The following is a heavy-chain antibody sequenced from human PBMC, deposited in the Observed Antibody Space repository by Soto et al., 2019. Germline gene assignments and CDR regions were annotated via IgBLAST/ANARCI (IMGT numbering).Heavy chain of an antibody. CDR3: ARVPLSSDSSGYYYDHYYGMDV. CDR1: GYTFTSYS. D-gene: IGHD3-22*01. V-gene: IGHV1-46*01. CDR2: INPSAGST. J-gene: IGHJ6*02. Sequence: ASVKVSCKASGYTFTSYSIRWARQAPGQGLEWVGIINPSAGSTSYAQNFQGRVTMTRDTSTSSVYMELSSLRSEDTAVYYCARVPLSSDSSGYYYDHYYGMDVWGQGTTVTVSS.